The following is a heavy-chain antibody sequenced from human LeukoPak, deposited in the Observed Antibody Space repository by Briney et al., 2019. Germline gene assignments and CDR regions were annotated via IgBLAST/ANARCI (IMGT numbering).Heavy chain of an antibody. CDR3: AKDHVVVTAILGP. CDR1: GFTFSRYA. J-gene: IGHJ5*02. V-gene: IGHV3-23*01. D-gene: IGHD2-21*02. CDR2: ISGSGGST. Sequence: GGPLRLSCAASGFTFSRYAMSWVRQAPGKGLEWVSAISGSGGSTYYADSVKGRFTISRDNSKSTLYLQMNSLRAEDTAVYYCAKDHVVVTAILGPWGQGTLVTVSS.